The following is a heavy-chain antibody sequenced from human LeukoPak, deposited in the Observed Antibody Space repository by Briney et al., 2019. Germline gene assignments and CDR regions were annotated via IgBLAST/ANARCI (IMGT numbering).Heavy chain of an antibody. CDR1: GFTFGSYA. D-gene: IGHD3-16*01. CDR2: ISGSGATT. Sequence: GGSLRLSCAVSGFTFGSYAMSWVRQAPGKGLEWVSGISGSGATTNYAGSVKGRITISRDNSNNTLYLQMNSLRDEDTAVYYCAKDPAFGGVGWFDPWGQGTLVTVSS. CDR3: AKDPAFGGVGWFDP. J-gene: IGHJ5*02. V-gene: IGHV3-23*01.